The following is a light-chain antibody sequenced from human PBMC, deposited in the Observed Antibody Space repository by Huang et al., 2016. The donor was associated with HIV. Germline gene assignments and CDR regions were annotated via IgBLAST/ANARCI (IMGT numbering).Light chain of an antibody. V-gene: IGKV2-40*01. CDR2: SYS. Sequence: DIVMTPTPLSLPVTLGEPASIACRSSQSLLDTNDGKIYVDWYLQKPGQSPYLLIYSYSYRASGVPDRFSVSGSDTDFTLKSTRVEAEDVGVYYCMQRLEFPWTIGQGTKVEIK. J-gene: IGKJ1*01. CDR1: QSLLDTNDGKIY. CDR3: MQRLEFPWT.